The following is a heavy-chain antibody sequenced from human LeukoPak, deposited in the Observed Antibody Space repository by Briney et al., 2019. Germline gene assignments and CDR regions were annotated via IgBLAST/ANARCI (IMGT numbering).Heavy chain of an antibody. J-gene: IGHJ4*02. CDR1: GYTFSNYG. Sequence: ASVKVSCKASGYTFSNYGISWVRQAPGQGLEWMGWISAYNGNASYAQKFQGRVTMTTDTSTNTVHMELRSLRSDDTAVYYCARDLTAGRLVAGVVYWGQGTLVTVSS. D-gene: IGHD7-27*01. V-gene: IGHV1-18*01. CDR2: ISAYNGNA. CDR3: ARDLTAGRLVAGVVY.